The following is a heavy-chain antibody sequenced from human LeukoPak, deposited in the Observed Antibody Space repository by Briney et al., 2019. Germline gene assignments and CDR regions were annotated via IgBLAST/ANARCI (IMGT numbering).Heavy chain of an antibody. D-gene: IGHD3-22*01. CDR3: ARENQVVVITDAFDI. CDR1: GFTFSSYA. CDR2: ISYDGSNK. V-gene: IGHV3-30*04. J-gene: IGHJ3*02. Sequence: GGSLRLSCAASGFTFSSYAMHWVRQAPGKGLEWVAVISYDGSNKYYADSVKGRFTISRDNSKNTLYLQMNSLRAEDTAVYYCARENQVVVITDAFDIWGLGTMVTVSS.